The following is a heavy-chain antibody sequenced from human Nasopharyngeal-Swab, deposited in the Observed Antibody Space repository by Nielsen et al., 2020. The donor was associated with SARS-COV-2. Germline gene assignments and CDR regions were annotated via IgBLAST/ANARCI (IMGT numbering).Heavy chain of an antibody. J-gene: IGHJ2*01. CDR2: INSDGSAR. V-gene: IGHV3-74*01. Sequence: GGSLRLSCAPSGFTWMHWVHHAPGKGLVWVSRINSDGSARDYADSAKGRFTISRDSAKNTLYLQMNSLRTEDTALYYCATSGRNADWYFDLWGRGTLVTVSS. CDR1: GFTW. CDR3: ATSGRNADWYFDL. D-gene: IGHD1-14*01.